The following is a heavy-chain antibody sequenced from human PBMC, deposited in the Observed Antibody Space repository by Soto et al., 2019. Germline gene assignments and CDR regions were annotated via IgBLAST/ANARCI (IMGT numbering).Heavy chain of an antibody. CDR1: GFTFSEYS. CDR2: IANGDNHI. Sequence: EEQVVESGGGLVKPGGSLRLSCAASGFTFSEYSMLWVRQAPGRGLEWLSFIANGDNHIFYSDSVKGQFTISRDNAKNSVYLQLNSLRADDSAVYYCARENGHCTDACNRGAFDIWGQGTMVTVSS. D-gene: IGHD2-2*01. V-gene: IGHV3-21*01. J-gene: IGHJ3*02. CDR3: ARENGHCTDACNRGAFDI.